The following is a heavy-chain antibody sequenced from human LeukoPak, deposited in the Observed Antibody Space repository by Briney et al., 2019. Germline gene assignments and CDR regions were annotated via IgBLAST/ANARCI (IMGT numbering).Heavy chain of an antibody. CDR3: AKNFMGSSDFDY. J-gene: IGHJ4*02. Sequence: GGSLRLSCAAPGFTFSSYAMHWVRQAPGKGLEWVAVISYDGSNKYYADSVKGRFTISRDNSKNTLYLQMNSLRAEDTAVYYCAKNFMGSSDFDYWGQGTLVTVSS. V-gene: IGHV3-30-3*02. D-gene: IGHD1-26*01. CDR1: GFTFSSYA. CDR2: ISYDGSNK.